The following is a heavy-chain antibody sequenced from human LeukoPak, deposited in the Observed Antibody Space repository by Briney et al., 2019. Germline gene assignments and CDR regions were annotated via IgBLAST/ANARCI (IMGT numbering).Heavy chain of an antibody. D-gene: IGHD5-24*01. J-gene: IGHJ5*02. CDR1: GFTFSSYS. CDR2: ISSSSSYI. Sequence: GGSLRLSCAASGFTFSSYSMNWVRQAPGKGLEWVSSISSSSSYIYYADSVKGRFTISRDNAKNSLYLQMNSLRAEDTAVYYCAREGMAISWFDPWGQGTLVTVSS. CDR3: AREGMAISWFDP. V-gene: IGHV3-21*01.